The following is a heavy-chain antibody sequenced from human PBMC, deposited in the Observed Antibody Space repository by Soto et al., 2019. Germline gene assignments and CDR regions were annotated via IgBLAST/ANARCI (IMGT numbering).Heavy chain of an antibody. V-gene: IGHV3-21*01. Sequence: PGGSMILSCAASGLNFSSYSMNWVRQAQGKGLEWVSSISSSSSYIYYADSVKGRFTISRDNSKNTLYLQMNSLRAEDTAVYYCARDYTTIFGPYGMDVWGQGTTVTAP. J-gene: IGHJ6*02. CDR1: GLNFSSYS. CDR3: ARDYTTIFGPYGMDV. D-gene: IGHD3-3*01. CDR2: ISSSSSYI.